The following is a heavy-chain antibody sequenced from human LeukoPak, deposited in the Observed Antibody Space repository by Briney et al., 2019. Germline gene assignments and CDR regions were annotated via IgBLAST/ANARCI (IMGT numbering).Heavy chain of an antibody. Sequence: GGSLRLSCAASGFTFSTYCMHWVRQVPGKGLVWVSRISSDGISTAYADSVKGRFTLTRDNAKNTLYLQMNSVSADDTAVYYSARSRETGRDGDYWGQGTLVTVSS. CDR2: ISSDGIST. CDR3: ARSRETGRDGDY. V-gene: IGHV3-74*01. J-gene: IGHJ4*02. CDR1: GFTFSTYC. D-gene: IGHD5-24*01.